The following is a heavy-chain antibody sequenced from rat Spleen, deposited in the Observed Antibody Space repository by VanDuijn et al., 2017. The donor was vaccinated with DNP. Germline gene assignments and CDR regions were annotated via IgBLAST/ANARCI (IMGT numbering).Heavy chain of an antibody. CDR3: ATYYGFNSYFFDY. CDR2: ITTSGGTN. J-gene: IGHJ2*01. CDR1: GFTFTNFL. Sequence: EVQLVESGGGLVQPGRSMKLSCAASGFTFTNFLMAWVRQAPTKGLEWVATITTSGGTNYYRDSLKGRFTISRDNAKSTLYLQMHSLRSEDTAIYYCATYYGFNSYFFDYWDQGVMVTVSS. V-gene: IGHV5-46*01. D-gene: IGHD1-9*01.